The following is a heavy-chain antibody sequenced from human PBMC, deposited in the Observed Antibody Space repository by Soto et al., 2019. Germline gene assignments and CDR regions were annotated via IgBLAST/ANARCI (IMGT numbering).Heavy chain of an antibody. V-gene: IGHV3-23*01. Sequence: GGSLRLSCAASGFTFSSYAMSWVRQAPGKGLEWVSAISGSGGSTYYADSVKGRFTISRDNSKNTLYLQMNSLRAEDTAVYYCAKFSDCTNGVCYAPLDAFDIWGQGTMVTVSS. CDR2: ISGSGGST. J-gene: IGHJ3*02. CDR1: GFTFSSYA. D-gene: IGHD2-8*01. CDR3: AKFSDCTNGVCYAPLDAFDI.